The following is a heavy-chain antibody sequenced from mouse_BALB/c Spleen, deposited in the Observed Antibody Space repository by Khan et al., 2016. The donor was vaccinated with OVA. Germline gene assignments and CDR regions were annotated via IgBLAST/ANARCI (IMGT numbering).Heavy chain of an antibody. CDR2: INTETGEP. Sequence: QIQLVQSGPELKRPGETVKISCMASGYTFTDYSMHWVKQAPGKGLKWMGWINTETGEPTYADDFKGRFAFSLETSASTAYLQINNLKNEDTATXFWAGRKHWYFDVWGAGTTVTVSS. V-gene: IGHV9-2-1*01. J-gene: IGHJ1*01. CDR3: AGRKHWYFDV. CDR1: GYTFTDYS.